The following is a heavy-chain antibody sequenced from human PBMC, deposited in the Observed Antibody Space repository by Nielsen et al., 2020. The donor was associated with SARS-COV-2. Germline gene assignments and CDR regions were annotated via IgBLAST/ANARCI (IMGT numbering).Heavy chain of an antibody. CDR2: INPNSGGT. CDR3: ARRRPYYYGSGDLVGMDV. Sequence: ASVKVSCKASGYTFTGYYMHWVRQAPGQGLEWMGWINPNSGGTNYAQKFQGRVTMTRDTSISTAYLQWSSLKASDTAMYYCARRRPYYYGSGDLVGMDVWGQGTTVTVSS. J-gene: IGHJ6*02. D-gene: IGHD3-10*01. V-gene: IGHV1-2*02. CDR1: GYTFTGYY.